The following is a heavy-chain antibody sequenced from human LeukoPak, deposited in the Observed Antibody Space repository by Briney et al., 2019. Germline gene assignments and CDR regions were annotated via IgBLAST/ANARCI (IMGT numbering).Heavy chain of an antibody. CDR2: FDPEDGET. V-gene: IGHV1-24*01. CDR3: ATVGGGGWYNPNPYYFDY. Sequence: ASVKVSCKVSGYTLTELSMHWVRQAPGKGLEWMGGFDPEDGETIYAQKFQGRVTMTEDTSTDTAYMELSSLRSEDTAVYYCATVGGGGWYNPNPYYFDYWGQGTLVTVSS. D-gene: IGHD6-19*01. J-gene: IGHJ4*02. CDR1: GYTLTELS.